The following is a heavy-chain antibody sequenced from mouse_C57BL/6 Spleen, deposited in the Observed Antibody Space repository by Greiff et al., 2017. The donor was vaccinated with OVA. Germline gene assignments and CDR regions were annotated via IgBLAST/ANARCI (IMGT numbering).Heavy chain of an antibody. V-gene: IGHV14-4*01. CDR2: IDPENGDT. CDR3: TTYGNDWYFDV. Sequence: EVKLMESGAELVRPGASVKLSCTASGFNIKDDYMHWVKQRPEQGLEWIGWIDPENGDTEYASKFQGKATITADTSSNTAYLQLSSLTSEDTAVYYCTTYGNDWYFDVWGTGTTVTVSS. J-gene: IGHJ1*03. CDR1: GFNIKDDY. D-gene: IGHD2-1*01.